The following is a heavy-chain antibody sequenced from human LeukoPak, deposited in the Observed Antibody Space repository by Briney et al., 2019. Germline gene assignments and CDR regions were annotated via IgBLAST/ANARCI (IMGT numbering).Heavy chain of an antibody. D-gene: IGHD2-2*01. CDR2: IYHSGST. V-gene: IGHV4-30-2*01. J-gene: IGHJ4*02. Sequence: SQTLSLTCAVSGGSISSGGYSWSWTRQPPGKGLEWIGYIYHSGSTYYNPSLKSRVTISVDRSKNQFSLKLSSVTAADTAVYYCARGYCSSTSCSMEDYFDYWGQGTLVTVSS. CDR3: ARGYCSSTSCSMEDYFDY. CDR1: GGSISSGGYS.